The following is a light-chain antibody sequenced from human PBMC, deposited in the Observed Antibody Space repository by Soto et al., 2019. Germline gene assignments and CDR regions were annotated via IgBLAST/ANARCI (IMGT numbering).Light chain of an antibody. CDR1: QSISSW. V-gene: IGKV1-5*01. J-gene: IGKJ4*01. CDR3: QQYNSYSLT. CDR2: DAS. Sequence: DIQMTQSPSTLFASVGDRVTITCRASQSISSWLAWYQQKPGKAPKLLIYDASSLESGVPSRFSGSGSGTEFTLTISSLLPDDFATYYCQQYNSYSLTFGGGTKVDIK.